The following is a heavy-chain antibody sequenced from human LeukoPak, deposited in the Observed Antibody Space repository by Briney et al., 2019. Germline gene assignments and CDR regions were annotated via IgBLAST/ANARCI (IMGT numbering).Heavy chain of an antibody. CDR1: GFTFSNTW. D-gene: IGHD3-10*01. Sequence: PGGSLRLSCAASGFTFSNTWMNWVRQAPGKGLEWVGRIQSKTDGGTTEYAAPVKGRFTISRDDSKTTRCLQMNSLKTEDTAVYYCATLTVRGVINIWGQGTLVTVSS. V-gene: IGHV3-15*01. J-gene: IGHJ4*02. CDR2: IQSKTDGGTT. CDR3: ATLTVRGVINI.